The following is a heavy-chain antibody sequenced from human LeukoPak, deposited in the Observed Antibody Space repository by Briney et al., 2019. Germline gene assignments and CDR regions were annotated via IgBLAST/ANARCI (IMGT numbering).Heavy chain of an antibody. CDR3: ARVGAAYYFDY. V-gene: IGHV3-21*01. D-gene: IGHD6-13*01. Sequence: GRSLRLSCAASGFTFSSYSMNWVRQAPGKGLEWVSSISSSSSYIYYADSVKGRFTISRDNAKNSLYLQMNSLRAEDTAVYYCARVGAAYYFDYWGQGTLVTVSS. CDR1: GFTFSSYS. CDR2: ISSSSSYI. J-gene: IGHJ4*02.